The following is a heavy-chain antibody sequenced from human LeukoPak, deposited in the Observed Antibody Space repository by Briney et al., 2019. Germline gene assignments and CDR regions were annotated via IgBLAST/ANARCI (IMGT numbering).Heavy chain of an antibody. D-gene: IGHD1-1*01. CDR1: DFTFSSYW. CDR3: ARVGYNWDDDGVDY. V-gene: IGHV3-7*01. CDR2: INQDGSDK. Sequence: PGGSLRLSCAASDFTFSSYWMSWVRQAPGKGLEWVANINQDGSDKRYMDSVRGRFTISRDNAKNSLSLHMDSLGAEDTAVYYCARVGYNWDDDGVDYWGQGTLVTVSS. J-gene: IGHJ4*02.